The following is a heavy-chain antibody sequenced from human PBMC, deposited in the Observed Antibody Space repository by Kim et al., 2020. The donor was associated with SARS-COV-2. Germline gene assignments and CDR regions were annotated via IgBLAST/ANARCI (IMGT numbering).Heavy chain of an antibody. V-gene: IGHV3-73*01. J-gene: IGHJ4*02. CDR3: IRYYYDSSGSGVY. D-gene: IGHD3-22*01. Sequence: GGSLRLSCAASGFTFSGSAMHWVRQASGKGLEWIGRIRGKANNYATSYGASVKGRFTVSRDGSKNTAYLQMNGLNTEDTAVYYCIRYYYDSSGSGVYWGQGTLVTVSS. CDR1: GFTFSGSA. CDR2: IRGKANNYAT.